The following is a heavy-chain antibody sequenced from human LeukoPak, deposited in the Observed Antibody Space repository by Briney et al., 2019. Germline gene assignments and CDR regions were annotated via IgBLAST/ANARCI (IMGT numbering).Heavy chain of an antibody. V-gene: IGHV3-9*01. D-gene: IGHD2-2*01. CDR2: ISWNSGSI. Sequence: PGGSLRLSCAASGFTFDDYAMHWVRQAPGKGLEWVSGISWNSGSIGYADSVKGRFTISRDNAKNSLYLQMDSLRAEDTAVYYCASLGYCSSTSCLAHQHWGQGTLVTVSS. J-gene: IGHJ1*01. CDR3: ASLGYCSSTSCLAHQH. CDR1: GFTFDDYA.